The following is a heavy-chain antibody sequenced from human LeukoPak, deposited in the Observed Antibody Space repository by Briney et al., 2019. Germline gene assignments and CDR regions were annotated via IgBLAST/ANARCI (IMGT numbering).Heavy chain of an antibody. CDR2: IIPIFGTA. J-gene: IGHJ3*02. D-gene: IGHD1-14*01. CDR3: ARVPELDAFDI. V-gene: IGHV1-69*05. Sequence: GASVKVSCKASGGTFSSYAMSWVRQAPGQGLEWMGRIIPIFGTANYAQKFQGRVTITTDESTSTAYMELSSLRSEDTAVYYCARVPELDAFDIWGQGTMVTVSS. CDR1: GGTFSSYA.